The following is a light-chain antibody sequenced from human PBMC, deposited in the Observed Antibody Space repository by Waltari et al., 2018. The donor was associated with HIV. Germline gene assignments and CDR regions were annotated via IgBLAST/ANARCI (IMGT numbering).Light chain of an antibody. CDR2: SNN. CDR3: AAWDDSLNGVV. Sequence: QSVLTQPPSASGTPGQRVTISCSGSSTKIGSTNVNWYQQLPGTAPKLLIYSNNQRPSGVPDRFSGSKSGTSASLAISGLQSEDEADYYCAAWDDSLNGVVFGGGTKLTVL. J-gene: IGLJ2*01. CDR1: STKIGSTN. V-gene: IGLV1-44*01.